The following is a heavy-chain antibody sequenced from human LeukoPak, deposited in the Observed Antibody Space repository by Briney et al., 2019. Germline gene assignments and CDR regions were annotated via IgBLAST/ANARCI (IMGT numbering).Heavy chain of an antibody. Sequence: GGSLRLSCAASGFTFSSYWMSWVRQAPGKGLEWVAVISYDGSNKYYADSVKGRFTISRDNSKNTLYLQMNSLRAEDTAVYYCARGALGYSGYDQTFDYWGQGTLVTVSS. CDR3: ARGALGYSGYDQTFDY. J-gene: IGHJ4*02. CDR2: ISYDGSNK. D-gene: IGHD5-12*01. CDR1: GFTFSSYW. V-gene: IGHV3-30-3*01.